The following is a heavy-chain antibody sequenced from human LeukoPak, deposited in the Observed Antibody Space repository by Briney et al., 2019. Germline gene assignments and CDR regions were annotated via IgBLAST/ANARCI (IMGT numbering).Heavy chain of an antibody. V-gene: IGHV1-46*01. D-gene: IGHD3-10*01. CDR3: ARDRYYGSGSYYELAY. CDR1: GYTFTNYY. Sequence: ASVKVSCKASGYTFTNYYIHWVRQAPGQGLEWMGIINPSGGSTTYAQKFQGRVTMTRDTSTSTVYMELSSLRSEDTAVYYCARDRYYGSGSYYELAYWGQGTLVTVSP. CDR2: INPSGGST. J-gene: IGHJ4*02.